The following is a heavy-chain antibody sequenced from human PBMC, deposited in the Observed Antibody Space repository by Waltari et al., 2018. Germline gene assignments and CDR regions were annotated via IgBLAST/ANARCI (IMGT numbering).Heavy chain of an antibody. V-gene: IGHV3-15*01. Sequence: EVQLVESGGGLVKPGGSLRLSCAASGFTFSNAWMSWVRQAPGKGLEWVGRIKSKTDGGTTDYAAPVKGRFTISRDDSKNTLYLQMNSLKTEDTAVDYCTTDRLLWFGESRYGMDVWGQGTTVTVSS. J-gene: IGHJ6*02. D-gene: IGHD3-10*01. CDR1: GFTFSNAW. CDR2: IKSKTDGGTT. CDR3: TTDRLLWFGESRYGMDV.